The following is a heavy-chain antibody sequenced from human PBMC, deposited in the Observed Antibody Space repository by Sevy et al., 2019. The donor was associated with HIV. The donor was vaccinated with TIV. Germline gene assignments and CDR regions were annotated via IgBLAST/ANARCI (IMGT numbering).Heavy chain of an antibody. Sequence: ASVKVSCKASGGTCSSSAISWVRQAPGQGLEWMGGIFPIFATANYAQKFLGRLTITAEESTCTAYMELSSLRSDDTAVYYCTSGLAVSVDYWGQGTLVTVSS. CDR3: TSGLAVSVDY. J-gene: IGHJ4*02. CDR1: GGTCSSSA. D-gene: IGHD6-19*01. CDR2: IFPIFATA. V-gene: IGHV1-69*13.